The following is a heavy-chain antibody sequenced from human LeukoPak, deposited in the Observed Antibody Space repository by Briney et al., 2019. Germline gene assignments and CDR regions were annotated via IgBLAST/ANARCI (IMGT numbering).Heavy chain of an antibody. Sequence: SETLSLTCAVYGGSFSGYYWSWIRQPPGKGLEWIGEINHSGSTNCNPSLKSRVTISVDTSKNQFSLKLSSVTAADTAVYYCARINYYDSSGYYPPQGYFDYWGQGTLVTVSS. J-gene: IGHJ4*02. D-gene: IGHD3-22*01. CDR1: GGSFSGYY. CDR3: ARINYYDSSGYYPPQGYFDY. CDR2: INHSGST. V-gene: IGHV4-34*01.